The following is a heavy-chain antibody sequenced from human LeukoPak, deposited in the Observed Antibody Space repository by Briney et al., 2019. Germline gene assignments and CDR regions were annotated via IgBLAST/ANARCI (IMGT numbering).Heavy chain of an antibody. CDR2: IYYSGST. J-gene: IGHJ5*02. D-gene: IGHD3-22*01. CDR1: GGSIGSSTYY. CDR3: ARHYYDSSGYYNWFDP. Sequence: PSETLSLTCTVSGGSIGSSTYYWGWLRQPPGKGLEWIGAIYYSGSTYYNPSLKSRVTISVDTSKNQFSLKLSSVTAADTAVYYCARHYYDSSGYYNWFDPWGQGTLVTVSS. V-gene: IGHV4-39*01.